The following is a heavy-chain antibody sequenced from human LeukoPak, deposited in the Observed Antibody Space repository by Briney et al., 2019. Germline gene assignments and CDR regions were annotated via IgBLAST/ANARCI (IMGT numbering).Heavy chain of an antibody. V-gene: IGHV3-23*01. D-gene: IGHD3-16*01. CDR2: MSGSGVST. CDR1: GFTFSSYA. CDR3: ARDAGGEFDY. Sequence: PGGSLRLSCAASGFTFSSYAMSWVRQAPGKGLEWVSTMSGSGVSTYHADSVKDRFTISRDNSKNTLYLRMDSLRAEDTAVYYCARDAGGEFDYWGQGTLVTVSS. J-gene: IGHJ4*02.